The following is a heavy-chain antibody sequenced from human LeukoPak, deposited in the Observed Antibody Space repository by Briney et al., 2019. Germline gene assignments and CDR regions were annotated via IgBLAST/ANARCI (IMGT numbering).Heavy chain of an antibody. Sequence: PGGSLRLSCAASGFTFYTYGMHWVRQAPGKGLEWVSGLSGSGDSTFYADSVKGRVTISRDNSKNTVYLQMNSLRAEDTAVYSCAKDRGDRYWYFDLWGRGTLVSVSS. D-gene: IGHD4-17*01. J-gene: IGHJ2*01. V-gene: IGHV3-23*01. CDR3: AKDRGDRYWYFDL. CDR2: LSGSGDST. CDR1: GFTFYTYG.